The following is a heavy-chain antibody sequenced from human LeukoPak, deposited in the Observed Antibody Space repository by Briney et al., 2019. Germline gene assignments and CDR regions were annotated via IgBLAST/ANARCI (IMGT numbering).Heavy chain of an antibody. CDR2: MNPNSGNT. J-gene: IGHJ6*02. D-gene: IGHD3-3*01. CDR3: ARAEYYDFWSGYYPSYYYYYGMDV. V-gene: IGHV1-8*01. CDR1: GYTFTSYD. Sequence: ASVKVSCKASGYTFTSYDINWVRQATGQGLEWMGWMNPNSGNTGYAQKFQGRVTMTRNTSISTAYMELSSLRSEDTAVYYCARAEYYDFWSGYYPSYYYYYGMDVWGQGTTVTVS.